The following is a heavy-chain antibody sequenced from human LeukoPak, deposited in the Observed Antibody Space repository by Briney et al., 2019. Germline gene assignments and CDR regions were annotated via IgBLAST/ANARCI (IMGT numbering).Heavy chain of an antibody. CDR1: GFTFSSYS. V-gene: IGHV3-21*01. Sequence: GGSLRLSCAASGFTFSSYSMNWVRQAPGKGLEWVSSISSSSSYIYYADSVKGRFTISRDNAKNSLYLQMNSLRAEDTAVYYCARDSSGWPPGGFDPWGLGTLVTVSS. CDR2: ISSSSSYI. CDR3: ARDSSGWPPGGFDP. J-gene: IGHJ5*02. D-gene: IGHD6-19*01.